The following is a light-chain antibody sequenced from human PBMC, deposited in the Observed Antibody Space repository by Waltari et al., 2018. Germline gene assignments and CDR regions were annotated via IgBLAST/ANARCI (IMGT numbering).Light chain of an antibody. J-gene: IGLJ1*01. CDR3: QTWGTGIHV. CDR2: LKSDGTH. CDR1: SGHSTYA. Sequence: QLVLTQSPSASASLGASVKLTCTLSSGHSTYAIAWHQQQPEKGPRFLMKLKSDGTHRKGDGIPARFSGSSSGAERYLTSASLQSEDEADYYCQTWGTGIHVFGTGTKVTVL. V-gene: IGLV4-69*01.